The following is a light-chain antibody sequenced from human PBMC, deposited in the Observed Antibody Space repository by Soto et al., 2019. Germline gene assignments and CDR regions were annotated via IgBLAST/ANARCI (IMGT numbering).Light chain of an antibody. CDR1: SSDIAVSSY. CDR2: EVT. Sequence: QSALTHPASVSASPGQSITISCTGSSSDIAVSSYVSWYRQHPGKAPELIIYEVTNRPSGVSYRFSGSKSGDTAALTVSGLQAEDEADYYCSSYTTSHGLVFGGGTKLTVL. V-gene: IGLV2-14*01. J-gene: IGLJ2*01. CDR3: SSYTTSHGLV.